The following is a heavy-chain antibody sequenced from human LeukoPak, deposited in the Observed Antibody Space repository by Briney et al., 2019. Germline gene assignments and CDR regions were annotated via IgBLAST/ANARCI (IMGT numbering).Heavy chain of an antibody. D-gene: IGHD5-12*01. V-gene: IGHV3-7*01. Sequence: GGSLRLSCAASGFTFSSYWMSWVRQAPGKGLEWVANIKQDGSEKYYVDSVKGRFTISRDNAKNSLYLQMNGLRAEDTAVYYCARDKGGYDPLYDYWGQGTLVTVSS. J-gene: IGHJ4*02. CDR3: ARDKGGYDPLYDY. CDR1: GFTFSSYW. CDR2: IKQDGSEK.